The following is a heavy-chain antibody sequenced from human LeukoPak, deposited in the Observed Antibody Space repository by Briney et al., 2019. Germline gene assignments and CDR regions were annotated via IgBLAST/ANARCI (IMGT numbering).Heavy chain of an antibody. CDR1: GFTFRSYD. CDR3: AGSGSHVY. D-gene: IGHD1-26*01. V-gene: IGHV3-23*01. J-gene: IGHJ4*02. CDR2: ITGNGAST. Sequence: PGGSLRLSCAASGFTFRSYDINWVRQASGKGLEWVSSITGNGASTNFADSVRGRFTISRDNSKNTAYLQMNSLRAEDTAVYYCAGSGSHVYWGQGTLVTVSS.